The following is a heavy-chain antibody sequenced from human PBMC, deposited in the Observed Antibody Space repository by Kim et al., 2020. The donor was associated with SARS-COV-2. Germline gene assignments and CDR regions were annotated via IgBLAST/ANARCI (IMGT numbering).Heavy chain of an antibody. CDR2: INHSGST. J-gene: IGHJ4*02. V-gene: IGHV4-34*01. CDR1: GGSFSGYY. D-gene: IGHD2-21*02. CDR3: ASGRGNSPTINY. Sequence: SETLSLTCAVYGGSFSGYYWSWIRQPPGKGLEWIGEINHSGSTNYNPSLKSRVTISVDTSKNQFSLKLSSVTAADTAVYYCASGRGNSPTINYWGQGTLVTVSS.